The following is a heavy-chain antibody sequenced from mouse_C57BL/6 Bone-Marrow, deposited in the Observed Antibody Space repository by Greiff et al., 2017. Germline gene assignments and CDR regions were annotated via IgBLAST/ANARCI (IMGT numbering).Heavy chain of an antibody. J-gene: IGHJ2*01. Sequence: EVKVVESGEGLVKPGGSLKLSCAASGFTFSSYAMSWVRQTPEKRLEWVAYISSGGDYIYYADTVKGRFTISRDNARNTLYLQMSSLKSEDTAMYYCTRVSTMVTTDYWGHGTTLTVSS. D-gene: IGHD2-2*01. CDR3: TRVSTMVTTDY. CDR2: ISSGGDYI. V-gene: IGHV5-9-1*02. CDR1: GFTFSSYA.